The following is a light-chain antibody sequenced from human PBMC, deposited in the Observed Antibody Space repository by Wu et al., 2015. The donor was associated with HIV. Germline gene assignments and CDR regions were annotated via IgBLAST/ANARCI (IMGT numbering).Light chain of an antibody. CDR3: QQYNSHAVT. Sequence: QMTQSPSSLSASVGDRVTITCRASQGINNYLAWYQQKSGKAPELLISAASTLQSGVPSRFSGSGSGTEFTLTIDNLQSDDSATYYCQQYNSHAVTFGQGTRLDIK. J-gene: IGKJ2*01. CDR2: AAS. V-gene: IGKV1-16*01. CDR1: QGINNY.